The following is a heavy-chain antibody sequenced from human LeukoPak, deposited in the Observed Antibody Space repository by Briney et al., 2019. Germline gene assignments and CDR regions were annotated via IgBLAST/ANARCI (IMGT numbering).Heavy chain of an antibody. CDR2: ICYDGSNK. V-gene: IGHV3-33*01. CDR3: ARDPQGYYFDY. J-gene: IGHJ4*02. Sequence: GGSLRLSCAASGFTFSSYGMHWVRQAPGKGVEWVAVICYDGSNKYYADSVKGRFTISRDNSKNTLYLQMNSLRAEDTAVYYCARDPQGYYFDYWGQGTLVTVSS. CDR1: GFTFSSYG.